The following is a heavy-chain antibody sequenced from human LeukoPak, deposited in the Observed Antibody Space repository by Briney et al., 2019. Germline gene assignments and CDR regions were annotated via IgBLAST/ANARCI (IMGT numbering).Heavy chain of an antibody. CDR3: ARDPDGYNLNYPSDDAFDI. V-gene: IGHV3-23*01. D-gene: IGHD5-24*01. J-gene: IGHJ3*02. Sequence: PGGSLRLSCAASGFTFSSYAMSWVRQAPGKGLEWVSAISGSGGSTYYADSVKGRFTISRDNSKNTLYLQMNSLRAEDTAVYYCARDPDGYNLNYPSDDAFDIWGQGTMVTVSS. CDR1: GFTFSSYA. CDR2: ISGSGGST.